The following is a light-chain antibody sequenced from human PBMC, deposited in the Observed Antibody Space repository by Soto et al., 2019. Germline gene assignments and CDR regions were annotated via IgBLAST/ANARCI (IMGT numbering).Light chain of an antibody. CDR3: QQRSSWPLT. V-gene: IGKV3-11*01. CDR2: DAS. Sequence: EIVLTQSPATLSLSPGERAILSCGASQSVSSFLAWYQQRPGQAPRLLIYDASKRATGIPARFSGNGFGTDFTLTISSLEPEDSALSYCQQRSSWPLTFGGGTKVEIK. J-gene: IGKJ4*01. CDR1: QSVSSF.